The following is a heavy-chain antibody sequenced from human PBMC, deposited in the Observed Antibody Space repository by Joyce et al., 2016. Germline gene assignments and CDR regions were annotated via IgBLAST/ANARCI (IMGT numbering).Heavy chain of an antibody. CDR2: LSFSGTP. D-gene: IGHD5-18*01. CDR1: GVSVSSSTYF. CDR3: TRHVNTNTPMQ. Sequence: QLQLQESGPGVVKPSETLSLTCTVSGVSVSSSTYFWGWLGQPPGKGLEWIGFLSFSGTPYYSPSLKSRLIISLDTSKNKFALNVDSVTAADTAVYYCTRHVNTNTPMQWGQGTLVTVSS. J-gene: IGHJ4*02. V-gene: IGHV4-39*01.